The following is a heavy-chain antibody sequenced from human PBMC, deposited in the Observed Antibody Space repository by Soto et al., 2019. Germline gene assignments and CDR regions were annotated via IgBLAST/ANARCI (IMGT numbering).Heavy chain of an antibody. D-gene: IGHD2-2*01. CDR3: ARGGAVVVPGAVDRHNWFDP. Sequence: QVQLVQSGAEVKKPGSSVKVSCEASGGTFSSYSFSWVRQAPGQGLEWMGRVIPILGMANYAQKFQGRVTITADKSTSTVYMELSSLRPEDTAVYYCARGGAVVVPGAVDRHNWFDPWGQGTLVTVSS. CDR1: GGTFSSYS. CDR2: VIPILGMA. V-gene: IGHV1-69*02. J-gene: IGHJ5*02.